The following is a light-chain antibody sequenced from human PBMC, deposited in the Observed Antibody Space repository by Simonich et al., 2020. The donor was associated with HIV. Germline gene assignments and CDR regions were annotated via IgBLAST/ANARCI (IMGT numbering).Light chain of an antibody. CDR2: AAS. J-gene: IGKJ2*01. CDR3: QQSYSTPYT. V-gene: IGKV1-39*01. Sequence: IQMTQSPSSLSASVGDRVSITCRASENVFSYLNWYQQKPGKASKVVIYAASSLQSGVPSRFSGTGSGTDFTLTINSLQPDDFATYYCQQSYSTPYTFGQGTKLEIK. CDR1: ENVFSY.